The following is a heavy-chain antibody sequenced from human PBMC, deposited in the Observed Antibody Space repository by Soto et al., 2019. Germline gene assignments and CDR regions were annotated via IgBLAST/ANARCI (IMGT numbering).Heavy chain of an antibody. CDR1: GFSFVDFW. D-gene: IGHD5-12*01. Sequence: GESLKISCKGSGFSFVDFWIGWVRQVPGQGLEWVGIIHPGDSNTLYSRSLQGQVTISADKSVDTIYLQWNSLKASDTAIYYCAKRAYTPYDRTSFDWFDPWGQGTLVTVSS. CDR2: IHPGDSNT. J-gene: IGHJ5*02. CDR3: AKRAYTPYDRTSFDWFDP. V-gene: IGHV5-51*01.